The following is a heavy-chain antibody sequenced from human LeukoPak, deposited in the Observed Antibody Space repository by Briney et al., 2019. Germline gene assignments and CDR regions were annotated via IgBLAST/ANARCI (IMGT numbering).Heavy chain of an antibody. D-gene: IGHD6-13*01. Sequence: GGSLRLSCAASGFTFSSYAMSWVRQAPGKGLEWVSAISGSGGSTYYADSVKGRFTISRDKSKNTLYLQMNSLKAEDTAVYYCTRHYSSSLYYYYMDVWGKGTTVTVSS. J-gene: IGHJ6*03. CDR2: ISGSGGST. CDR3: TRHYSSSLYYYYMDV. CDR1: GFTFSSYA. V-gene: IGHV3-23*01.